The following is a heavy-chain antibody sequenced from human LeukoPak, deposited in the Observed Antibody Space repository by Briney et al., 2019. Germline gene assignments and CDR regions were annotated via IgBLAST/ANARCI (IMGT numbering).Heavy chain of an antibody. J-gene: IGHJ4*02. D-gene: IGHD3-16*01. V-gene: IGHV4-39*01. CDR3: ARRYGGREY. CDR2: ICSSGSA. Sequence: SETLSLTCTASGCSISSSTYYWGWIRQPPGKGLEWIGSICSSGSAYDNPSLKSRVTMPVDTSKDQSALKLNSVAAADTAVYYCARRYGGREYWAQGTLVSVSS. CDR1: GCSISSSTYY.